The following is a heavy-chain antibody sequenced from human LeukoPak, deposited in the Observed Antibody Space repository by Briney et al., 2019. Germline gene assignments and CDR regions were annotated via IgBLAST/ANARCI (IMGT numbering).Heavy chain of an antibody. CDR2: IYYSGST. D-gene: IGHD2-15*01. J-gene: IGHJ4*02. Sequence: SETLSLTCTVSGGSISSYYWSWIRQPPGKGLEWIGYIYYSGSTNYNPSLKSRVTISVDTSKNQFSLKLSSVTAADTAVYYCARDCETHCSRDPPDYWGQGTLVTVSS. CDR1: GGSISSYY. V-gene: IGHV4-59*01. CDR3: ARDCETHCSRDPPDY.